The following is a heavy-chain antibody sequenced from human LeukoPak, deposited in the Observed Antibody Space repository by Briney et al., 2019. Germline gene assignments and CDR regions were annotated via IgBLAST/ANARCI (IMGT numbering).Heavy chain of an antibody. J-gene: IGHJ4*02. CDR1: GFTFSNAW. D-gene: IGHD2-2*01. CDR3: ARRYCSSTDCLFDY. V-gene: IGHV3-48*04. Sequence: GGSLRLSCAASGFTFSNAWMNWVRQAPGKGLEWVSHISSGGSIKYYADSLKGRFTISRDNAKNSLYLQMNSLRAEDTAVYYCARRYCSSTDCLFDYWGQGTLVTVSS. CDR2: ISSGGSIK.